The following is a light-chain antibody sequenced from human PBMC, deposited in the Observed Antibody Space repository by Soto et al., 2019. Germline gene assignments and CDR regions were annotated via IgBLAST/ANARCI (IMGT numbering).Light chain of an antibody. CDR3: QQYNNWPRT. V-gene: IGKV3-15*01. CDR2: GAS. Sequence: EIVMTQSPATLSVSPGERATLSCGASQSVSNNLAWYQQKPGQSPRLLIYGASTGATGIPARFSGSGSGTEFTLTISSLQSEDFAVYYCQQYNNWPRTFGQGTKVDIK. J-gene: IGKJ1*01. CDR1: QSVSNN.